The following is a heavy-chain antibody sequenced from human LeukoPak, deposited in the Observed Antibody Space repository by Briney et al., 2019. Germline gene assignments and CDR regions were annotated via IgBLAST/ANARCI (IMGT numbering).Heavy chain of an antibody. J-gene: IGHJ4*02. CDR2: IYTSGST. Sequence: SETLSLTCTVSGGSISSYYWSWIRQPAGKGLEWIGRIYTSGSTNYNPSHKSRVTMSVDTSKNQFSLKLSSVTAADTAVYYCARDPIYCSSTSCPSSDWGQGTLVTVSS. D-gene: IGHD2-2*01. CDR3: ARDPIYCSSTSCPSSD. V-gene: IGHV4-4*07. CDR1: GGSISSYY.